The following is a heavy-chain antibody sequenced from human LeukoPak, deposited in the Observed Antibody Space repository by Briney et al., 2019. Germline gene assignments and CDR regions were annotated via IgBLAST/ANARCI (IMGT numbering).Heavy chain of an antibody. V-gene: IGHV3-23*01. Sequence: GGSLRLSCAASGFTFSRYGMSWVRQAPGKGLEWVSGISGSGDNTYYADSVKGRFTISRDNSKTTLYLQMNSLRAEDTAVYYCARWYYYETSGLYYGSFDNWGQGTLVTVSS. CDR2: ISGSGDNT. CDR3: ARWYYYETSGLYYGSFDN. CDR1: GFTFSRYG. D-gene: IGHD3-22*01. J-gene: IGHJ5*02.